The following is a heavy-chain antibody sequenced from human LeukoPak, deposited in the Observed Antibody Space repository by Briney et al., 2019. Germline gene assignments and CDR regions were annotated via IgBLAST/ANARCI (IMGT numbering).Heavy chain of an antibody. J-gene: IGHJ4*02. CDR2: ISYDGNNK. Sequence: GGSLRLSCAASGFTFNSYAIHWVRQAPGKGLEWVAFISYDGNNKYYADSVKGRFTISRDNPKNTLSLQMDSLRPDDTAVYYCARDLSRRYSIDYWGQGTLVTVSS. D-gene: IGHD2-15*01. CDR1: GFTFNSYA. CDR3: ARDLSRRYSIDY. V-gene: IGHV3-30-3*01.